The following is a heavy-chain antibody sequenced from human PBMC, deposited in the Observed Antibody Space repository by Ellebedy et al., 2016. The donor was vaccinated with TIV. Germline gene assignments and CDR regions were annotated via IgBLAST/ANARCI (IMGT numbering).Heavy chain of an antibody. CDR3: ARNHGGNGDY. CDR1: GGSFSGYY. CDR2: INHSGST. V-gene: IGHV4-34*01. J-gene: IGHJ4*02. D-gene: IGHD4-23*01. Sequence: SETLSLXCAVYGGSFSGYYWSWIRQPPGKGLEWIGEINHSGSTNYNPSLKSRVTISVDTSKNQFSLKLSSVTAADTAVYYCARNHGGNGDYWGQGTLVTVSS.